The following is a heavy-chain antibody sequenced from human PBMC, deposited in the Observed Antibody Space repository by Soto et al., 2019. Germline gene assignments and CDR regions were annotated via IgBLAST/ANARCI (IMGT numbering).Heavy chain of an antibody. CDR2: ISSSSSTI. D-gene: IGHD6-19*01. V-gene: IGHV3-48*02. CDR3: AMDSPPGWHFDY. Sequence: EAQLVESGGGLVQPGGSLRLSCAASEFTFSSNSMNWVRQAPGKGLEWISYISSSSSTIYYADSVRGRFTISRDNAKNLLYLQMNSLRDEDTAVYYCAMDSPPGWHFDYWGQGTLVTVSS. J-gene: IGHJ4*02. CDR1: EFTFSSNS.